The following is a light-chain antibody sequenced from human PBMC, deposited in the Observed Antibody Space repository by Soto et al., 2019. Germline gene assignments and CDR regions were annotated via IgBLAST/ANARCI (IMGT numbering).Light chain of an antibody. J-gene: IGKJ1*01. CDR2: GAS. CDR3: QQYVTSPWA. CDR1: QSVSSSF. Sequence: EIVLTQSPGTLSLSPGERATLSCRASQSVSSSFLAWYQQKPGQAPRLLIYGASNRATGIPDRFSGSGSGTDFTLTISRLEPEDFAVYNCQQYVTSPWAFGQGTKVDIK. V-gene: IGKV3-20*01.